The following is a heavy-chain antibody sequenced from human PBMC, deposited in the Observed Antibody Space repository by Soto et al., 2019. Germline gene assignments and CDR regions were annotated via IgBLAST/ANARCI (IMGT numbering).Heavy chain of an antibody. J-gene: IGHJ6*02. CDR1: GGSISSYY. Sequence: SETLSLTCTVSGGSISSYYWSWIRQPAGKGLEWIGRIYTSGSTNYNPSLKSRVTMSVDTSKNQFSLKLSSVTAADTAVYYCEGEDYYYGMDVWGQGATVTVSS. CDR2: IYTSGST. V-gene: IGHV4-4*07. CDR3: EGEDYYYGMDV.